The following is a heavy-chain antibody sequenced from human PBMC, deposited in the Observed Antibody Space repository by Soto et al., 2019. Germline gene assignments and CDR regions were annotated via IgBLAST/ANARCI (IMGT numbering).Heavy chain of an antibody. Sequence: SETLSLTCTVSGGSISSGGYYWSWIRQHPGKGLEWIGYIYYSGSTYYDPSLKSRVTISVDTSKNQFSLKLSSVTAADTAVYYCARDTGGSGYAFDIWGQGTMVTVS. CDR1: GGSISSGGYY. V-gene: IGHV4-31*03. CDR3: ARDTGGSGYAFDI. J-gene: IGHJ3*02. CDR2: IYYSGST. D-gene: IGHD7-27*01.